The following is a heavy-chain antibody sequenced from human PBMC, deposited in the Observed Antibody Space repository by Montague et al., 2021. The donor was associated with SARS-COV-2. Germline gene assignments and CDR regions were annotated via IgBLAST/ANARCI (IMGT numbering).Heavy chain of an antibody. V-gene: IGHV4-59*01. J-gene: IGHJ5*01. Sequence: SETRSLTCNVSGASISSYYWSWIRQPPGRGLEWIGYIYYTGTSRSNPSLQSRVTISVDTSKNQFSLTVRSVTAADTAVCYCASLDRNWFDSWGQGTLVTVSS. D-gene: IGHD1-14*01. CDR2: IYYTGTS. CDR1: GASISSYY. CDR3: ASLDRNWFDS.